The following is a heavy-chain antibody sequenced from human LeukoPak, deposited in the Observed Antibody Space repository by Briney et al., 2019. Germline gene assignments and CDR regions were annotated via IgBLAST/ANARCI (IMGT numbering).Heavy chain of an antibody. CDR3: TRTILGYYYDSSGYWFDY. CDR2: IRSKAYGGTT. D-gene: IGHD3-22*01. Sequence: PGRSLRLSCTASGFTFGDYAMSWVRQAPGKGLEWVGFIRSKAYGGTTEYAASVKGRFTISRDDSKSIAYLQMNSLKTEETAVYYCTRTILGYYYDSSGYWFDYWGQGTLVTVSS. V-gene: IGHV3-49*04. J-gene: IGHJ4*02. CDR1: GFTFGDYA.